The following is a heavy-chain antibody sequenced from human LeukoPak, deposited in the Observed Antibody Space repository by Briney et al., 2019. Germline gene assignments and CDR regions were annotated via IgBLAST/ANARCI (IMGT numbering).Heavy chain of an antibody. CDR3: ARRTYYYDSSGYYIYY. D-gene: IGHD3-22*01. J-gene: IGHJ4*02. CDR2: RHPNSGNT. V-gene: IGHV1-8*01. Sequence: RASVKVSCKASGYTFTSYDINWVRQATGQGIEWIGWRHPNSGNTGYAQKFQGRDTMTRNTSLSTAYMELSSLRSEDTAVYYCARRTYYYDSSGYYIYYWGQGTLVTVSS. CDR1: GYTFTSYD.